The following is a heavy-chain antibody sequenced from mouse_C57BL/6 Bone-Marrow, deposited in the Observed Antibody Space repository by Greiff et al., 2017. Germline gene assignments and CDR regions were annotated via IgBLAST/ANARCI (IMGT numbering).Heavy chain of an antibody. D-gene: IGHD3-2*02. V-gene: IGHV1-76*01. J-gene: IGHJ2*01. CDR2: IYPGSGNT. CDR3: ARGLRLPDY. Sequence: VQRVESGAELVRPGASVKLSCKASGYTFTDYYINWLKQRPGQGLEWIARIYPGSGNTYYNEKFKGKATLTAEKSSSTAYMQLSSLTSEDSAVYFCARGLRLPDYWGQGTTLTVSS. CDR1: GYTFTDYY.